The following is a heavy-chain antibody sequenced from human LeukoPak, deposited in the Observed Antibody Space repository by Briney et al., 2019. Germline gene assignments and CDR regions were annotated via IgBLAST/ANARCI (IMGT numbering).Heavy chain of an antibody. CDR2: ISDTGATI. D-gene: IGHD3-22*01. Sequence: GGSLRLSCAASGFTFNSYEMNWVRQAPGKGLEWVSYISDTGATIYYADSVKGRFTVSRDNAKNSLYLQMNSLRAEDTAIYCCATFYDSSARDYWGQGTLVTVSS. CDR3: ATFYDSSARDY. CDR1: GFTFNSYE. V-gene: IGHV3-48*03. J-gene: IGHJ4*02.